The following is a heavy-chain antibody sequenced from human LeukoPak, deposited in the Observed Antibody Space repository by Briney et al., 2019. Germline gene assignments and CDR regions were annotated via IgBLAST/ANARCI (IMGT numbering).Heavy chain of an antibody. D-gene: IGHD2-2*03. Sequence: ASVKVSCKASGYTFTGYYIHWVRQAPGQGLEWMGLINPNSGGTNYAQKFQGRVTMTRDTSISTAYMELSRLRSDDTAVYYCATLPVGYCSTTTCSPGVTNWFDPWGQGTLVTVSS. V-gene: IGHV1-2*02. CDR2: INPNSGGT. J-gene: IGHJ5*02. CDR3: ATLPVGYCSTTTCSPGVTNWFDP. CDR1: GYTFTGYY.